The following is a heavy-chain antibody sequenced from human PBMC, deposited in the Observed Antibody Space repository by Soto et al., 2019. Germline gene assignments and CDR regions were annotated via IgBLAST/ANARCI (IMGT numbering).Heavy chain of an antibody. CDR3: AGLRYYYDSSGYWDY. CDR1: GYTFTSYA. D-gene: IGHD3-22*01. V-gene: IGHV1-3*01. J-gene: IGHJ4*02. CDR2: INAGNGNT. Sequence: QVQLVQSGAEVKKPGASVKVSCKASGYTFTSYAMHWVRQAPGQRLEWMGWINAGNGNTKYSQKFQGRVTITRDTSGRTAYMEVRSLGSEDKAVDYCAGLRYYYDSSGYWDYWGQGTLVTVSS.